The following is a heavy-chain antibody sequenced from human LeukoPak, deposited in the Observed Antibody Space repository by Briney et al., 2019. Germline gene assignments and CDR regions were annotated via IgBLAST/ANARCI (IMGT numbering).Heavy chain of an antibody. CDR1: AGSISSSSYY. V-gene: IGHV4-39*07. CDR3: ARDGEMGTIENYFDY. Sequence: SETLSLTCTVSAGSISSSSYYGGWIRQPPGKGLEWIGSIYYSGSTHYNPSLKSRVTISVDTSKNRFCLKLSTVADADTAVYYCARDGEMGTIENYFDYWGQGTLVTVSS. J-gene: IGHJ4*02. CDR2: IYYSGST. D-gene: IGHD5-24*01.